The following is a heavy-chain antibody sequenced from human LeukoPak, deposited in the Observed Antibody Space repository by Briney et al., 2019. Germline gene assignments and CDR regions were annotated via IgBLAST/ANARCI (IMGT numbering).Heavy chain of an antibody. CDR2: INPSGGDT. J-gene: IGHJ4*02. CDR3: AKAYNYGSGSYYSFFDN. V-gene: IGHV3-23*01. Sequence: QPGGSLRLSCAASLFTFSSYAMTWVRQAPGKGLEWVSTINPSGGDTYYADSVRGRFTISRDNSKKTLYLQMDSLRAEDTAVYYCAKAYNYGSGSYYSFFDNWGQGTLVTVSS. CDR1: LFTFSSYA. D-gene: IGHD3-10*01.